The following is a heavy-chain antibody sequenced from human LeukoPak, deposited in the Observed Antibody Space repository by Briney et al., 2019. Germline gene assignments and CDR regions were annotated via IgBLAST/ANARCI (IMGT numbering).Heavy chain of an antibody. D-gene: IGHD2-2*01. CDR3: AREGGTVVIGRFDY. CDR1: GFTFSSYA. J-gene: IGHJ4*02. Sequence: PGGSLRLSCAASGFTFSSYAMGWVRQGPGKGLEWVSAISDSDTSTYYADSVKGRFTISRDNSKNTVYLNMNNLRPDDTALYYCAREGGTVVIGRFDYWGQGTLVTVSS. V-gene: IGHV3-23*01. CDR2: ISDSDTST.